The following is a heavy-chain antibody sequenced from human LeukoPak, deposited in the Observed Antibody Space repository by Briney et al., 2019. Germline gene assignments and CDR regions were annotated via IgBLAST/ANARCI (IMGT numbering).Heavy chain of an antibody. V-gene: IGHV4-59*11. CDR1: GGSISSHY. Sequence: PSETLSLTCTVSGGSISSHYWSWIRQPPGKGLEWIGYIYYSGSTNYNPSLKSRVTISVDTSKIQFSLKLSSVTAADTAVYYCARTGYGGYSYYFDYWGQGTLVTVSS. CDR3: ARTGYGGYSYYFDY. J-gene: IGHJ4*02. D-gene: IGHD5-12*01. CDR2: IYYSGST.